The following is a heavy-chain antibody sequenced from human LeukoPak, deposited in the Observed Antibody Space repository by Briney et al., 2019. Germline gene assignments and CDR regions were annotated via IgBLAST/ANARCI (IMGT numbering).Heavy chain of an antibody. J-gene: IGHJ4*02. V-gene: IGHV3-23*01. D-gene: IGHD3-22*01. Sequence: GGSLRLSCAASGFTFSSYAMSWVRQAPGKGLEWVSAISGSGGSTYYADSVKGRFTISRDNSKNTLYLQTNSLRAEDTAVYYCAKGSSDSSGYYYIFDYWGQGTLVTVSS. CDR2: ISGSGGST. CDR3: AKGSSDSSGYYYIFDY. CDR1: GFTFSSYA.